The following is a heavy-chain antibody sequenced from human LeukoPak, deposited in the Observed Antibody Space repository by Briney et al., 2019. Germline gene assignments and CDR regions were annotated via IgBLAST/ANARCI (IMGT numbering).Heavy chain of an antibody. Sequence: PSETLSLTCTVSGGSISSYYWSWIRQPPGKGLEWIGEINHSGSTNYNPSLKSRVTISVDTSKNQFSLKLSSVTAADTAVYYCARGRSTVTANQGAFDIWGQGTMVTVSS. CDR2: INHSGST. J-gene: IGHJ3*02. CDR1: GGSISSYY. V-gene: IGHV4-34*01. D-gene: IGHD2-21*02. CDR3: ARGRSTVTANQGAFDI.